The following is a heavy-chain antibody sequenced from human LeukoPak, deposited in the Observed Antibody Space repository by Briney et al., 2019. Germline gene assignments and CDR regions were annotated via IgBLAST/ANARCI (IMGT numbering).Heavy chain of an antibody. Sequence: ASVKVSCKSSGYTFTNFGISWMRQAPGQGLEYMGWISTTNGDTNYALKVQGRVTMTTDASTTTAYMELRNLRSDDSGVYYCARDTVRFAPSHPERAAFDVWGQGTMVTVSS. CDR3: ARDTVRFAPSHPERAAFDV. CDR2: ISTTNGDT. CDR1: GYTFTNFG. V-gene: IGHV1-18*01. D-gene: IGHD3-10*02. J-gene: IGHJ3*01.